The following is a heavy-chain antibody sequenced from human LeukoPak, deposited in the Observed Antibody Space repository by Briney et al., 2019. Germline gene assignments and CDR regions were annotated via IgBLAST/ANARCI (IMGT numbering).Heavy chain of an antibody. J-gene: IGHJ4*02. CDR1: GGSFSGYY. D-gene: IGHD7-27*01. Sequence: PSETLSLTCAVYGGSFSGYYWSWIRQPPGKGLEWIGEINHSGSTNYNPSLKSRVTISVDTSKNQFSLQLKSVTPEDTAVYYCTRAETGDGFDYWGQGTLVTVSS. V-gene: IGHV4-34*01. CDR3: TRAETGDGFDY. CDR2: INHSGST.